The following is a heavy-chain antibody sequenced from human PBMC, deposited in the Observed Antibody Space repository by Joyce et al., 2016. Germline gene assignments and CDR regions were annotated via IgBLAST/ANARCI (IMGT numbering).Heavy chain of an antibody. D-gene: IGHD6-13*01. CDR2: IIPLDAFP. J-gene: IGHJ4*01. Sequence: QLMQSGAEVKRTGSAVKVSCKASGGPFSSFSFNWVRQAPGQGLEWMGGIIPLDAFPVYAQKFQGRVTISADESTSTAYMSFNSLRSDDTAVYYCARARPTSSSWGYFEHWGQGTLVIVSS. CDR3: ARARPTSSSWGYFEH. CDR1: GGPFSSFS. V-gene: IGHV1-69*12.